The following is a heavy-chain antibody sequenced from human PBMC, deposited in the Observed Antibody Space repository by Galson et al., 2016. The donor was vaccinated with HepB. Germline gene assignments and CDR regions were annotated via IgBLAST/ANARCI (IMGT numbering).Heavy chain of an antibody. D-gene: IGHD6-6*01. CDR3: ARGLWGSSSPSRFDF. V-gene: IGHV3-48*01. J-gene: IGHJ5*01. Sequence: SLRLSCAGSEFSFSSYSMSWVRQAPGKGLEWLSYISPSSSTIYYADSVQGRFTISRDNANNLLYLHMSSLRAEDTAMYFCARGLWGSSSPSRFDFWGQGTLVTVSS. CDR2: ISPSSSTI. CDR1: EFSFSSYS.